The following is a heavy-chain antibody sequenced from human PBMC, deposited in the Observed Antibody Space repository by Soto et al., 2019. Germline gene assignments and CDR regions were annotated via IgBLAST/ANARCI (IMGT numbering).Heavy chain of an antibody. CDR3: ARDKITGLFDY. D-gene: IGHD2-8*02. CDR2: INHSGST. V-gene: IGHV4-34*01. Sequence: SETLSLTCTVSGGSISSYYWSWIRQPPGKGLERIGEINHSGSTNYNPSLKSRVTISVDTSKNQFPLKLTSVTAADTAVYYCARDKITGLFDYWGQGTLVTVSS. CDR1: GGSISSYY. J-gene: IGHJ4*02.